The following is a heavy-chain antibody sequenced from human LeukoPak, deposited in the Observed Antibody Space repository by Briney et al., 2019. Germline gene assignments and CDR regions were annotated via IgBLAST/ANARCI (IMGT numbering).Heavy chain of an antibody. CDR2: ISGSGGST. Sequence: HPGGFLRLSCAASGFTFTTYAMNWVRQAPGKGLEWVSAISGSGGSTYYADSVKGRFTISRDNSKNTLYLHMNSLRAEDTAVYYCAKRLPYYFDYWGQGTLVTVSS. D-gene: IGHD4-11*01. V-gene: IGHV3-23*01. CDR1: GFTFTTYA. J-gene: IGHJ4*02. CDR3: AKRLPYYFDY.